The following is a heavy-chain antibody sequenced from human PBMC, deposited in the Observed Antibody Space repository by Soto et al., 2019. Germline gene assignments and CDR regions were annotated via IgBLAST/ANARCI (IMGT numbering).Heavy chain of an antibody. CDR3: AIERAYLDQRLVPHGTDV. Sequence: PSQTLSLTCTVSGGSISSYYWSLIRQPAGKGLECIWRIYTSGSTNYNPSLKSRVTMSVDTPKNPFSLKLSSVTAADTAVYYCAIERAYLDQRLVPHGTDVWGQGTTVTVSS. D-gene: IGHD6-25*01. CDR1: GGSISSYY. V-gene: IGHV4-4*07. CDR2: IYTSGST. J-gene: IGHJ6*02.